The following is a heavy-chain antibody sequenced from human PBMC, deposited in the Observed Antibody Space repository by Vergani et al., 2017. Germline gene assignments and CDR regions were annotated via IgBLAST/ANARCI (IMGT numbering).Heavy chain of an antibody. Sequence: QVQLQESGPGLVKPSETLSLTCTVSGYSISSGYYWGWIRQPPGKGLEWIGSIYHSGSTYYNPSLKSRVTISVGTSTNQFSLKLSSVTAADTAVDDCARGKVRGVIPTINWFDPWGQGTLVTVSS. V-gene: IGHV4-38-2*02. CDR3: ARGKVRGVIPTINWFDP. D-gene: IGHD3-10*01. CDR2: IYHSGST. J-gene: IGHJ5*02. CDR1: GYSISSGYY.